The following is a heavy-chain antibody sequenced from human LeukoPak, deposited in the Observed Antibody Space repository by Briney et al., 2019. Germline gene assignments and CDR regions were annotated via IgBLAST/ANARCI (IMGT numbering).Heavy chain of an antibody. J-gene: IGHJ5*02. D-gene: IGHD2-2*01. CDR1: GGSISSGGYS. CDR3: AGQKDIVVVPAPFDP. Sequence: SETLSLTCAVSGGSISSGGYSWSWIRQPPGKGLEWIGYIYHSGSTYYNPSLKSRVTISVDRSKNQFSLKLSSVTAADTAVYYCAGQKDIVVVPAPFDPWGQGTLVTVSS. V-gene: IGHV4-30-2*01. CDR2: IYHSGST.